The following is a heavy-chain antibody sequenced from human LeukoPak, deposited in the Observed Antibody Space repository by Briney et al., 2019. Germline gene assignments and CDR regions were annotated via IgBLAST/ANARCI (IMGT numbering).Heavy chain of an antibody. V-gene: IGHV3-48*03. Sequence: GGSLRLSCAASGFTFSSYEMNWVRQAPGKGLEWVSYISSSGSTIHYADSVKGRFTISRDNAKNSLYLQMNSLRAEDTAVYYCARDTGGYDSDYYYGMDVWGKGTTVTVSS. CDR2: ISSSGSTI. CDR3: ARDTGGYDSDYYYGMDV. D-gene: IGHD5-12*01. J-gene: IGHJ6*04. CDR1: GFTFSSYE.